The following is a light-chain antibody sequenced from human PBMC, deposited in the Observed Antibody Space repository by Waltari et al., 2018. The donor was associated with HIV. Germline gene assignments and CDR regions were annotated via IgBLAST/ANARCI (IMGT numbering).Light chain of an antibody. CDR3: EHFNTDMLT. CDR1: QDISSA. Sequence: AIQLPQSPPSPSASVGGRVSITFRASQDISSALAWYRQKPGKAPKLLIYDASGLESGVPSRFSGSGSGTDFTLTSRSLQPEDFATYYCEHFNTDMLTFGGGTKVEIK. J-gene: IGKJ4*01. CDR2: DAS. V-gene: IGKV1-13*02.